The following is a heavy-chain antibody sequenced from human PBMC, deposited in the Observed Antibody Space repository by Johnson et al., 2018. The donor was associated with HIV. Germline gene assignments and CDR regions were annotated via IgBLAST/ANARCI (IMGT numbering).Heavy chain of an antibody. CDR2: ISGSGGNT. CDR3: AKDPYSGSPIDI. Sequence: VQLVESGGGLVQPGGSLRLSCTASGFTFSTYAMSWVRQAPGKGLEWVSSISGSGGNTYYADSVQGRFTISRDNSKNTLYLQMNSLRAEDTAVYYCAKDPYSGSPIDIWGQGTMVTVSS. CDR1: GFTFSTYA. D-gene: IGHD1-26*01. J-gene: IGHJ3*02. V-gene: IGHV3-23*04.